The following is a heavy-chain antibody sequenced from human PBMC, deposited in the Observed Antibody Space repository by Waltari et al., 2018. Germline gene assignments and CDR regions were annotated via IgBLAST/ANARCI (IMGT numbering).Heavy chain of an antibody. Sequence: QVQLVQSGAEVKKPGSSVKVSCKASGGTFSSYAISWVRQAPGQGLEWRGGIIPILGIANYAQKFQGRVTITADKSTSTAYMELSSLRSEDTAVYYCAYSRDGYNYGYWGQGTLVTVSS. J-gene: IGHJ4*02. CDR1: GGTFSSYA. V-gene: IGHV1-69*10. CDR2: IIPILGIA. D-gene: IGHD5-12*01. CDR3: AYSRDGYNYGY.